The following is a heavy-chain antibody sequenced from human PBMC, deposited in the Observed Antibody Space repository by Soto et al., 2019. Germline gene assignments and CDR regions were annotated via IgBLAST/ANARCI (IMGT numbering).Heavy chain of an antibody. Sequence: ASVKVSCKASGYTFTSYDINWVRQATGQGREWMGWMNPNSGNTGYAQKFQGGVTMTRNTSISTAYIELISLRSEDTAVYYCAILITMVRGVTTYYGMDVWGQGTTVTVSS. V-gene: IGHV1-8*01. J-gene: IGHJ6*02. CDR1: GYTFTSYD. CDR3: AILITMVRGVTTYYGMDV. D-gene: IGHD3-10*01. CDR2: MNPNSGNT.